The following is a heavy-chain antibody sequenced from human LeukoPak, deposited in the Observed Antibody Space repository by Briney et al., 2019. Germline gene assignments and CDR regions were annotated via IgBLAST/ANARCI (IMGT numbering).Heavy chain of an antibody. CDR1: GFTFSSYA. Sequence: GGSLRLSCAASGFTFSSYAMSWVRQAPGKGLEWVSAISGSGGSTYYADSVKGRFTISRDNSKNTLYLQMNSLRAEDTAVYYCAKGSGSGSYYKAPIDYWGQGTLVSVSS. CDR2: ISGSGGST. V-gene: IGHV3-23*01. J-gene: IGHJ4*02. D-gene: IGHD3-10*01. CDR3: AKGSGSGSYYKAPIDY.